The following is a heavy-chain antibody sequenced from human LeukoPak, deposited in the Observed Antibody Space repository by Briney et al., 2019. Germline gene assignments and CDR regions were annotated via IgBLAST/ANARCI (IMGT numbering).Heavy chain of an antibody. J-gene: IGHJ6*02. CDR3: ARRAERYYYYAMDV. V-gene: IGHV4-4*07. D-gene: IGHD1-26*01. Sequence: PSETLSLTCTVSGGSISSYYWSWIRQPAGKGLEWIGRIYTSGSTDYNPSLKSRVTMSVDTSKNQFSLKLSSVTAADTAVYYCARRAERYYYYAMDVWGQGTTVTVSS. CDR1: GGSISSYY. CDR2: IYTSGST.